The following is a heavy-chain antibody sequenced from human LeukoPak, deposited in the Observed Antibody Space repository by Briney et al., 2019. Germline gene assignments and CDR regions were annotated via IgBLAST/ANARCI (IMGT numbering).Heavy chain of an antibody. V-gene: IGHV3-15*01. CDR3: TIEGIPDTVANRSYYYYYMDV. J-gene: IGHJ6*03. Sequence: PGGSLRLSCAASGFTFSNAWMSWVRQALEKGLEWVGRIKSKTDGGTIEYTAPVKGRFTISRDDSKNTLCLQMNGLKTEDTAVYYCTIEGIPDTVANRSYYYYYMDVWGKGTTVTVSS. D-gene: IGHD2-2*01. CDR2: IKSKTDGGTI. CDR1: GFTFSNAW.